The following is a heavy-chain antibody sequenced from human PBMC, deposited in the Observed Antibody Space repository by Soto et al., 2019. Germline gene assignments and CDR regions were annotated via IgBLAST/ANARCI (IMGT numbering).Heavy chain of an antibody. V-gene: IGHV1-8*01. J-gene: IGHJ4*02. D-gene: IGHD4-4*01. CDR1: GYTFTSYD. Sequence: ASVNVSCKASGYTFTSYDINWVRQATGQGLEWMGWMNPNTGNTGYAQKFQGRVTMTRNTSISTAYMELSSLRSEDTALYYCARDIPGQFPNWGQGTLVPGSS. CDR3: ARDIPGQFPN. CDR2: MNPNTGNT.